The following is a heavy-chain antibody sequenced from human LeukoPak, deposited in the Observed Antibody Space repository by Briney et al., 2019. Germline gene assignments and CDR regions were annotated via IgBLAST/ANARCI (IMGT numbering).Heavy chain of an antibody. CDR3: ARDWGY. CDR2: ISYDGSNK. V-gene: IGHV3-30-3*01. CDR1: GFTFSSYA. D-gene: IGHD7-27*01. J-gene: IGHJ4*02. Sequence: GGSLRLSCAASGFTFSSYAMHWVRQAPGKGLEWVAVISYDGSNKYYADSVKGRCTISRDNSKNTVYLQMNSLRAEDTAIYYCARDWGYWGQGILVTVSS.